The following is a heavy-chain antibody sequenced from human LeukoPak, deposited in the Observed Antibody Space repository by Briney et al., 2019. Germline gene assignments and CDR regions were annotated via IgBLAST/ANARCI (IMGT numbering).Heavy chain of an antibody. D-gene: IGHD3-10*01. Sequence: SETLSLTCAVYGGSFSGYYWSWIRQPPGKGLEWIGEINHSGSTNYNPSLKSRVIISVDTSKNQFSLKLSSVTAADTAVYYCARLYGSGSYYRHWGQGILATVSS. CDR1: GGSFSGYY. V-gene: IGHV4-34*01. CDR3: ARLYGSGSYYRH. CDR2: INHSGST. J-gene: IGHJ4*02.